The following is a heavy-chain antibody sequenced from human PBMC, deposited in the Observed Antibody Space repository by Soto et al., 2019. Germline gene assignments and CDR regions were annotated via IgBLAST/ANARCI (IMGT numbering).Heavy chain of an antibody. Sequence: SETLSLTCTVSGGSISGSRYYWAWIRQPPGKGLEWIGNIYYSGSTYYNPSLNIRVTISVDTSKNQFSLKLSSVTAADTAIYYCAKGRPTSGSYFTNWFDSWGQGSLVTVSS. CDR2: IYYSGST. CDR3: AKGRPTSGSYFTNWFDS. J-gene: IGHJ5*01. D-gene: IGHD3-10*01. CDR1: GGSISGSRYY. V-gene: IGHV4-39*01.